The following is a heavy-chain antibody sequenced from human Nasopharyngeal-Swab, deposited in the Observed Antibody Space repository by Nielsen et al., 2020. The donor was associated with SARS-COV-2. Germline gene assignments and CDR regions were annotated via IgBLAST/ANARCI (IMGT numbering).Heavy chain of an antibody. J-gene: IGHJ6*03. CDR3: ARYGAGGSRITMVRGYMDV. V-gene: IGHV4-34*01. CDR2: INHSGST. D-gene: IGHD3-10*01. CDR1: GGSFSCYY. Sequence: GSLRLSCAVYGGSFSCYYWSWIRQPPGKGLELIWEINHSGSTNYNPSLKSRVTISVDTSKNQFSLKLSSVTAADTAVYYCARYGAGGSRITMVRGYMDVWGKGTTVTVSS.